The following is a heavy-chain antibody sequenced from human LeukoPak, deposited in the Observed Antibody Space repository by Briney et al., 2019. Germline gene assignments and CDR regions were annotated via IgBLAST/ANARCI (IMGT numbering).Heavy chain of an antibody. V-gene: IGHV4-38-2*01. CDR3: ARGYIGNSGRYYYYYMDV. CDR2: ISRSGST. J-gene: IGHJ6*03. D-gene: IGHD1-26*01. CDR1: DYSISSGYH. Sequence: SETLSLTCAVSDYSISSGYHWGWIRQPPEKGLEWIGSISRSGSTYYSPSLKGRVTMSVDSSKNEFSLNPSSVTAADTAVYYCARGYIGNSGRYYYYYMDVWGKGTTVTVSS.